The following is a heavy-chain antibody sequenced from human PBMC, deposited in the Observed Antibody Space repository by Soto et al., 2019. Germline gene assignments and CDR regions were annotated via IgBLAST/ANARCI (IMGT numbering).Heavy chain of an antibody. Sequence: KQSQTLSLTCAISGDSVSSNSAAWNWIRQSPSRGLEWLGRTYYRSKWYNDYAVSVKSRITINPDTSKNQFSLQLNSVTPEDTAVYYCARDLQGPLAARSQYYFDYWGQGTLVTVSS. J-gene: IGHJ4*02. CDR3: ARDLQGPLAARSQYYFDY. D-gene: IGHD6-6*01. V-gene: IGHV6-1*01. CDR2: TYYRSKWYN. CDR1: GDSVSSNSAA.